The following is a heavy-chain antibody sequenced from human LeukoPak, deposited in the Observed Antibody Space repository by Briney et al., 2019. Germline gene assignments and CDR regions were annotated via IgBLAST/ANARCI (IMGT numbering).Heavy chain of an antibody. J-gene: IGHJ4*02. CDR1: GGSISSYY. Sequence: PPETLSVTCTVSGGSISSYYWSWIRQPPGKGLEWIGYIYYSGSTNYNPSLKSRVTISVDTSKNQFSLKLSSVTAADTAVYYCAGEDDSYDYWGQGTLVTVSS. CDR3: AGEDDSYDY. V-gene: IGHV4-59*08. CDR2: IYYSGST. D-gene: IGHD5-18*01.